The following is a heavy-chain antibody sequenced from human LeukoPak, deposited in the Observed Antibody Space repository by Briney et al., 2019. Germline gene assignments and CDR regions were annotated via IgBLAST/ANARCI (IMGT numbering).Heavy chain of an antibody. J-gene: IGHJ5*02. Sequence: GGSLRLSCAASGFTFSTYGMHLVRQAPGKGLEWVAFIRYDGSNKYYADSVKGQFTISRDNSKNTLYLQMNSLRAEDTAVYYCAKELIFGVVSPVDPWGQGTLVTVSS. V-gene: IGHV3-30*02. CDR1: GFTFSTYG. D-gene: IGHD3-3*01. CDR2: IRYDGSNK. CDR3: AKELIFGVVSPVDP.